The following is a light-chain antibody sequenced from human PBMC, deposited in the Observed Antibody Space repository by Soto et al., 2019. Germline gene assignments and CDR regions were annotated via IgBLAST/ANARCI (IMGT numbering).Light chain of an antibody. J-gene: IGKJ4*01. CDR1: QGISNY. CDR3: QQTNSFPLT. Sequence: DIQMTQSPSSLSASVGDRVTITCRASQGISNYLAWYQQKPGKVPKLLIYAASTLQSGVPSRFSGSGSGTEFTLTINSLQPDDFATYYCQQTNSFPLTFGGGTKVDIK. CDR2: AAS. V-gene: IGKV1-27*01.